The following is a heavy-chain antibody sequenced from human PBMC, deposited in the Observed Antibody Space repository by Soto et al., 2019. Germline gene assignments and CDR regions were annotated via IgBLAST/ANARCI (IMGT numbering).Heavy chain of an antibody. Sequence: PSETLSLTCTVSGGSISSSSYYWGWIRQPPGKGLEWIGSIYYSGSTYYNPSLKSRVTISVDTSKNQFSLKLSSVTAADTAVYYCARRGNWRITYYYGMDVWGQGTTVTVSS. CDR3: ARRGNWRITYYYGMDV. CDR1: GGSISSSSYY. D-gene: IGHD1-1*01. V-gene: IGHV4-39*01. J-gene: IGHJ6*02. CDR2: IYYSGST.